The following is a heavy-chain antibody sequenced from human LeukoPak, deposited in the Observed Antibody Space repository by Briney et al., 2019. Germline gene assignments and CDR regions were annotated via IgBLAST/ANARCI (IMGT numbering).Heavy chain of an antibody. J-gene: IGHJ6*02. V-gene: IGHV4-59*01. CDR2: IYYSGST. D-gene: IGHD1-26*01. Sequence: PSETLSLTCTVSGGSISSYYWSWIRQPPGKGLEWIGYIYYSGSTNYNPSLKSRVTISVDTSKNQFSLKLSSVTAADTAVYYCARVGAQNYYSGMDVWGQGTTVTVSS. CDR1: GGSISSYY. CDR3: ARVGAQNYYSGMDV.